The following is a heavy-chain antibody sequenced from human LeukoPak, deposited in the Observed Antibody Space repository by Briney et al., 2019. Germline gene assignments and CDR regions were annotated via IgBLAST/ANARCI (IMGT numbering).Heavy chain of an antibody. Sequence: ASVKVSCKASGYTFTGYYMHWVRQAPGQGLEWMGWINPNSGGTNYAQKFQGRVTMTRDTSISTAYMELSRLRSEDTAVYYCARAVGLWFGELIDYWGQGTLVTVSS. V-gene: IGHV1-2*02. CDR3: ARAVGLWFGELIDY. D-gene: IGHD3-10*01. CDR1: GYTFTGYY. J-gene: IGHJ4*02. CDR2: INPNSGGT.